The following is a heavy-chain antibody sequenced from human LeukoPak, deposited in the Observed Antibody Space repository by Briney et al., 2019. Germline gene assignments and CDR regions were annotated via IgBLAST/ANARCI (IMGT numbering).Heavy chain of an antibody. CDR1: GFTVSSNY. J-gene: IGHJ4*02. V-gene: IGHV3-66*01. CDR3: ARDHSDSSGYHEY. Sequence: VGSLRLSCAASGFTVSSNYMCCGREAPGEGRERVSVIYGGGSTDYADSAQCRFTISRDNSKNKLYLQMNSLRAEDTAVYYCARDHSDSSGYHEYWGQGTLVTVSS. D-gene: IGHD3-22*01. CDR2: IYGGGST.